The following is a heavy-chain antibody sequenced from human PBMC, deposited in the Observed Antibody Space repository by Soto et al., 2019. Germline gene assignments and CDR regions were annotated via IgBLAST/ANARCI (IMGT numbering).Heavy chain of an antibody. CDR1: GFARSTNGVG. CDR2: IYWNDDQ. V-gene: IGHV2-5*01. Sequence: SCPTLLNHTHTLTLTCTVSGFARSTNGVGLGWIRQPPGKALDCLAIIYWNDDQRYSTTLTNRTNITKDTSNNQVVLTMTNLAPVDTATYYCAHNLGPPHYYFDYWGQGTLVTVSS. J-gene: IGHJ4*02. CDR3: AHNLGPPHYYFDY.